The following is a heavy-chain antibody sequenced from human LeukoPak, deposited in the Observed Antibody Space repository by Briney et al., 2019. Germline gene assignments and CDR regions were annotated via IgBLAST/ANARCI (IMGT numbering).Heavy chain of an antibody. V-gene: IGHV3-23*01. CDR3: ANASSSWQQLGFDY. CDR2: IRGSGGNT. J-gene: IGHJ4*02. D-gene: IGHD6-13*01. Sequence: GGSLRLSCAASGFTFSSYAMSWVRQAPGKGLEWVSSIRGSGGNTYYADSVKGRFTISRDNYKNTLYLQMHSPRAEATDVYYCANASSSWQQLGFDYWGQGTLVTVSS. CDR1: GFTFSSYA.